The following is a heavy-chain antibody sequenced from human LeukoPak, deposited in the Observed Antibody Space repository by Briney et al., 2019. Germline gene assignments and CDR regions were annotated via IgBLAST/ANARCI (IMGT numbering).Heavy chain of an antibody. Sequence: GGSLRLSCAASGFTFSSYGMSWVRQAPGKGLEWVSAISGSGGSTYYADSVKGRFTISRDNAKNSLYLQMNSLRAEDTAVYYCAREEKSNWNDVSYAFDIWGQGTMVTVSS. CDR3: AREEKSNWNDVSYAFDI. V-gene: IGHV3-23*01. CDR2: ISGSGGST. J-gene: IGHJ3*02. D-gene: IGHD1-1*01. CDR1: GFTFSSYG.